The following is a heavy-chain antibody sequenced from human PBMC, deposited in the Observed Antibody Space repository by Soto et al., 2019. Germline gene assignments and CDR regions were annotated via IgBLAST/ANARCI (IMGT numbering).Heavy chain of an antibody. J-gene: IGHJ6*02. Sequence: EVQLVESGGGLIQPGGSLRLSCAASGFTVSSNYMSWVRQAPGKGLEWVSVIYSGGSTYYADSVKGRFTISRDNSKNTLYLQMNSLRAEDTAVYYCARGIVVVVASIYYYYGMDVWGQGTTVTVSS. V-gene: IGHV3-53*01. CDR3: ARGIVVVVASIYYYYGMDV. D-gene: IGHD2-15*01. CDR1: GFTVSSNY. CDR2: IYSGGST.